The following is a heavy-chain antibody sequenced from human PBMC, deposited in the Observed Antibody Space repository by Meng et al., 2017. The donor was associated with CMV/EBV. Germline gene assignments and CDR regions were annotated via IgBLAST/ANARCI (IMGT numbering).Heavy chain of an antibody. Sequence: GGPLRLSCAASGFTFSSYDMHWVRQATGKGLEWVSAIGTAGDTYYPGSVKGRFTISRENAKNSLYLQMNSLRAGDTAVYYCARVNHVSPLYGMDVWGQGTTVTVSS. CDR1: GFTFSSYD. D-gene: IGHD5/OR15-5a*01. CDR3: ARVNHVSPLYGMDV. J-gene: IGHJ6*02. CDR2: IGTAGDT. V-gene: IGHV3-13*01.